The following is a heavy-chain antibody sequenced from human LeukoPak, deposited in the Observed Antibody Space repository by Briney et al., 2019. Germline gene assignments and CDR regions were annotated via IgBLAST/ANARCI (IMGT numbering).Heavy chain of an antibody. CDR2: IYYSGST. CDR1: GGSISSGDYY. D-gene: IGHD3-22*01. CDR3: ARGDYYDSSGYWNYYYYYGMDV. Sequence: SETLSLTCTVSGGSISSGDYYWSWIRQPPGKGLEWIGYIYYSGSTYYNPSLKSRVTISVGTSKNQFSLKLSSVTAADTAVYYCARGDYYDSSGYWNYYYYYGMDVWGQGTTVTVSS. J-gene: IGHJ6*02. V-gene: IGHV4-30-4*01.